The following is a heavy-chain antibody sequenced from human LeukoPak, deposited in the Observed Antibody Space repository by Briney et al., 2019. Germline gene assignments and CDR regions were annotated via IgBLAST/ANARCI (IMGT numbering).Heavy chain of an antibody. CDR3: ARGLRYFDWTFDY. D-gene: IGHD3-9*01. J-gene: IGHJ4*02. CDR2: IIPIFGTA. Sequence: ASVKVSCKASGGTFSSYAISWVRQAPGQGLEWMGGIIPIFGTANYAQKFQGRVTITADESTSTAYMELSSLRSEDTAVYYCARGLRYFDWTFDYWGQGTLVTVSS. CDR1: GGTFSSYA. V-gene: IGHV1-69*13.